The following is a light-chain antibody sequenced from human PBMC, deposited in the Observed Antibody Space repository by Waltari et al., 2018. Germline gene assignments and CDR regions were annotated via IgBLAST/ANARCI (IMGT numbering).Light chain of an antibody. CDR2: WAS. CDR1: VLSSSNNKNY. CDR3: HQYFGTPFT. Sequence: VLSSSNNKNYLAWYQQKPGQPPKLLIYWASTRESGVPDLFSGSGSGTDFTLAISSLQAEDVAVYYCHQYFGTPFTFGPGTKVEI. J-gene: IGKJ3*01. V-gene: IGKV4-1*01.